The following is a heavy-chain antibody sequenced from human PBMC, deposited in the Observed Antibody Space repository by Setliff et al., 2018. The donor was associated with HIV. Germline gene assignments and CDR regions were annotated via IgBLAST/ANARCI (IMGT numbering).Heavy chain of an antibody. D-gene: IGHD4-4*01. Sequence: GGSLRLSCAASGFTFSTYTMNWVRQAPGKGLEWVSVIYGGGNTDYADSVKGRFTISRDNSKNTLYLQMNSLRAEDTAVYYCANPPTVTTDYYYYYMDVWGKGTTVTVSS. J-gene: IGHJ6*03. CDR1: GFTFSTYT. CDR2: IYGGGNT. CDR3: ANPPTVTTDYYYYYMDV. V-gene: IGHV3-53*01.